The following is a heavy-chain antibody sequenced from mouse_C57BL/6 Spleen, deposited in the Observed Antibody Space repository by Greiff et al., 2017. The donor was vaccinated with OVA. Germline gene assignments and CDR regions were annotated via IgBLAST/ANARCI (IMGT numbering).Heavy chain of an antibody. Sequence: EVKLMESGGGLVKPGGSLKLSCAASGFTFSDYGMHWVRQAPEKGLEWVAYISSGSSTIYYADTVKGRFTISSDNAKNTLFLQMTSLRSEDTAMYYCARPRYYDYDLDYWGQGTSVTVSS. CDR2: ISSGSSTI. V-gene: IGHV5-17*01. CDR3: ARPRYYDYDLDY. CDR1: GFTFSDYG. J-gene: IGHJ4*01. D-gene: IGHD2-4*01.